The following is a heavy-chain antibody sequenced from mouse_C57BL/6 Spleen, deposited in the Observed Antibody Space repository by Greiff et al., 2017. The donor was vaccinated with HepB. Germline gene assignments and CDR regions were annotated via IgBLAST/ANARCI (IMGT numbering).Heavy chain of an antibody. CDR1: GFTFSSYA. CDR3: ARDRSTMSTSRYFDV. D-gene: IGHD2-4*01. Sequence: DVHLVESGGGLVKPGGSLKLSCAASGFTFSSYAMSWVRQTPEKRLEWVATISDGGSYTYYPDNVKGRFTLSRDNAKNNLYLQMSHLKSEDTAMYYCARDRSTMSTSRYFDVWGTGTTVTVSS. J-gene: IGHJ1*03. CDR2: ISDGGSYT. V-gene: IGHV5-4*01.